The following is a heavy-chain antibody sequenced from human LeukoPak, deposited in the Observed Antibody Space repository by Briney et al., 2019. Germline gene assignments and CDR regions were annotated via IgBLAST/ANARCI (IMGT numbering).Heavy chain of an antibody. CDR1: GGSVSSGSYY. CDR3: AREPRYPEGAFDI. Sequence: TSETLSLTCTVSGGSVSSGSYYWSWIRQPPGKGLEWIGYIYYSGSTNYNPSLKSRVTISVDTSKNQFSLKLSSVTAADTAVYYCAREPRYPEGAFDIWGQGTMVTVSS. CDR2: IYYSGST. D-gene: IGHD2-2*02. J-gene: IGHJ3*02. V-gene: IGHV4-61*01.